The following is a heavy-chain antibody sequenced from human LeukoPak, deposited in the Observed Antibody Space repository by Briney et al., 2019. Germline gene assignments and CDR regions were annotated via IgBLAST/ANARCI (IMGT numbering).Heavy chain of an antibody. Sequence: GGSLRLSCAASGFTVSSNYMSWVRQAPGKGLEWVSVIYSGGSTYYADSVKGRFTISRDNSKNALYLQMNSLRAEDTAVYYCARAHNDFWSGHYMDVWGKGTTVTVSS. V-gene: IGHV3-66*02. D-gene: IGHD3-3*01. CDR2: IYSGGST. CDR3: ARAHNDFWSGHYMDV. J-gene: IGHJ6*03. CDR1: GFTVSSNY.